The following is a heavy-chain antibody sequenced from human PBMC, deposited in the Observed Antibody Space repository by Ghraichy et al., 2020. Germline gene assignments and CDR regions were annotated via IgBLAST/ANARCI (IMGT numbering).Heavy chain of an antibody. J-gene: IGHJ6*02. CDR2: IWYDGSNK. V-gene: IGHV3-33*01. CDR3: ARDFGQYSSSWWTDYYYGMDV. CDR1: GFTFSSYG. D-gene: IGHD6-13*01. Sequence: GGSLRLSCAASGFTFSSYGMHWVRQAPGKGLEWVAVIWYDGSNKYYADSVKGRFTISRDNSKNTLYLQMNSLRAEDTAVYYCARDFGQYSSSWWTDYYYGMDVWGQGTTVTVSS.